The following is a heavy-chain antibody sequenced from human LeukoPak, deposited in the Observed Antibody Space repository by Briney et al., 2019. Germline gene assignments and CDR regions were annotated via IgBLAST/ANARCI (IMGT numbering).Heavy chain of an antibody. CDR3: AKDRSDIVVVPAAMVDAFDI. V-gene: IGHV3-23*01. CDR2: ISGSGGST. D-gene: IGHD2-2*01. J-gene: IGHJ3*02. CDR1: GFTFSSYA. Sequence: GGSLRLSCAASGFTFSSYAMSWVRQAPGKGLEWVSAISGSGGSTYYADSVKGRFTISRDNSKNTLYLQMNSLRAEDTAVYYCAKDRSDIVVVPAAMVDAFDIWGQGTMVTVSS.